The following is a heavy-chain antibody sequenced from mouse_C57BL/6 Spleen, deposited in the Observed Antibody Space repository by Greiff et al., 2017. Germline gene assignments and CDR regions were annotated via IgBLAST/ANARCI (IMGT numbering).Heavy chain of an antibody. Sequence: EVMLVESGGGLVKPGGSLKLSCAASGFNFSDYGMHWVSQAPEKGLEWVAYISSGSRTIYYADTVKGRFTISRDNAKNSRFLQMTSLRSEDTAMYYCARSDYDYAMDYWGQGTSVTVSS. CDR2: ISSGSRTI. J-gene: IGHJ4*01. V-gene: IGHV5-17*01. D-gene: IGHD2-4*01. CDR3: ARSDYDYAMDY. CDR1: GFNFSDYG.